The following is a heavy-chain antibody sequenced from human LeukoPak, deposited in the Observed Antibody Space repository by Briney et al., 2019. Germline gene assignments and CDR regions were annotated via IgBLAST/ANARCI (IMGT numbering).Heavy chain of an antibody. Sequence: GGSLRLSCAASGFTFSTYAMSWVRQAPGKGLEWVSDISGSGAGTYYADSVKGRFTISRDNSKNTLYLQMSSLRAEDTAVYYCATYSSGWYPLKYFDYWGQGTLVTVSS. CDR3: ATYSSGWYPLKYFDY. J-gene: IGHJ4*02. CDR1: GFTFSTYA. CDR2: ISGSGAGT. D-gene: IGHD6-19*01. V-gene: IGHV3-23*01.